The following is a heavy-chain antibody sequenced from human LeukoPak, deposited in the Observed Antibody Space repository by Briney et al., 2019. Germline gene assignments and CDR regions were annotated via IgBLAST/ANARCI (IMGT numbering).Heavy chain of an antibody. CDR3: ARDGEGGAAAGY. Sequence: GGSLRLSCAASGFTFSSYAMSWVRQAPGEGLEWVSAISGSGGSTYYADSVKGRFTISRDNSKNTLYLQMNSLRAEDTAIYYCARDGEGGAAAGYWGQGTLVTVSS. CDR2: ISGSGGST. V-gene: IGHV3-23*01. CDR1: GFTFSSYA. D-gene: IGHD6-13*01. J-gene: IGHJ4*02.